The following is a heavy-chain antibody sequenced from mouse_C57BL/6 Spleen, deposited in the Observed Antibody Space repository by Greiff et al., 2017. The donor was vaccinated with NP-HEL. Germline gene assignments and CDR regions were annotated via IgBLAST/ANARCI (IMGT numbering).Heavy chain of an antibody. D-gene: IGHD2-10*02. Sequence: VQLQQPGAELVKPGASVKLSCKASGYTFTSSWMHWVKQRPGRGLEWIGRLDPTSGSTTYNEKLKSKATLTVDTPASTAYMQLSSLTAEDSGVYYGAREGVWPGFAYWGQGTLVTVAA. V-gene: IGHV1-72*01. CDR3: AREGVWPGFAY. J-gene: IGHJ3*01. CDR1: GYTFTSSW. CDR2: LDPTSGST.